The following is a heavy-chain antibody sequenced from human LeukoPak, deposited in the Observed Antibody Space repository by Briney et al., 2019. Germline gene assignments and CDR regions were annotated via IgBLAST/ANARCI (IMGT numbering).Heavy chain of an antibody. CDR1: GFTFSSYW. CDR2: IYYSGNT. V-gene: IGHV4-39*01. CDR3: ARHATVTSFTFAH. J-gene: IGHJ4*02. Sequence: PGGSLRLSCAASGFTFSSYWMSWVRQAPGKGLEWIGSIYYSGNTYYNPSLKSRVTISVDTSKNQFSLELNSVTAADTAVYYCARHATVTSFTFAHWGQGTLVTVSS. D-gene: IGHD4-17*01.